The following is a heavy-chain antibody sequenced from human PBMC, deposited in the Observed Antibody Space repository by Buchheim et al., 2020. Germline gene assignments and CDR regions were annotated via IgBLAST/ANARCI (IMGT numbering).Heavy chain of an antibody. CDR1: GFTFSSYG. D-gene: IGHD6-19*01. J-gene: IGHJ4*02. CDR2: IWYDGSNK. CDR3: AKGTTGYSSGGGDY. V-gene: IGHV3-33*06. Sequence: QVQLVESGGGVVQPGRSLRLSCAASGFTFSSYGMHWVRQAPGKGLEWVAVIWYDGSNKYYADSVKGRFTISRDNSKNTLYLQMNSLRAEDTAVYYCAKGTTGYSSGGGDYWGQGTL.